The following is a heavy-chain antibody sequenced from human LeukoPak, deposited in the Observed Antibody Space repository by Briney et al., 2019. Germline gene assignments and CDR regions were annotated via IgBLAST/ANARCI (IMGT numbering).Heavy chain of an antibody. CDR2: ISYDGSNK. V-gene: IGHV3-30*04. CDR1: GFTFSNYA. J-gene: IGHJ4*02. Sequence: GGSLRLSCAASGFTFSNYAMHWVRQAPGKGLEWVAIISYDGSNKYYADSVKGRITISRDNSKNTLYLQMNSLRADDTAVYYCARGRSGSHHFDSWGQGTLVTVPS. CDR3: ARGRSGSHHFDS. D-gene: IGHD3-10*01.